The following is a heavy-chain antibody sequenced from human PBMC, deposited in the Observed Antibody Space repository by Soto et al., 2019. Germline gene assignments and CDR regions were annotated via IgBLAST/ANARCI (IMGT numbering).Heavy chain of an antibody. CDR2: IGGSGTGGRT. D-gene: IGHD5-12*01. J-gene: IGHJ6*02. V-gene: IGHV3-23*01. Sequence: EVHLLESGGDLVQPGGSLRLSCTASGLTFSTYAMSWVRQAPGKGLEWVSAIGGSGTGGRTYYAVSVKGRFTISRENSKNMVYLQMNRFRADDTAVYYCAKSPVVLDGYNSDYYGMDVWGQGNTVTVSS. CDR3: AKSPVVLDGYNSDYYGMDV. CDR1: GLTFSTYA.